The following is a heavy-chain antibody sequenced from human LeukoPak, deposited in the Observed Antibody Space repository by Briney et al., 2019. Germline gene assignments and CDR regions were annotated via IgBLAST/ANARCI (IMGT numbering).Heavy chain of an antibody. Sequence: PGGSLRLSCAASGFTLSSNWMNWVRQAPGKGLEWVAIIKQDGSEKYYVDSVKGRFTISRDNAKNSLCLQMNSLRAEDTAVYYCARGNGFIIDYWGREPWSPSPQ. V-gene: IGHV3-7*01. CDR2: IKQDGSEK. CDR3: ARGNGFIIDY. D-gene: IGHD2-8*01. J-gene: IGHJ4*02. CDR1: GFTLSSNW.